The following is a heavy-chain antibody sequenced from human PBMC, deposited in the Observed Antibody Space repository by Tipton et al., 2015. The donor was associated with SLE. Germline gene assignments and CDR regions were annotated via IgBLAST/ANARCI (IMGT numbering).Heavy chain of an antibody. J-gene: IGHJ6*03. V-gene: IGHV4-61*02. Sequence: TLSLTCTVSGGSISSGSYYWNWIRQPAGKGLEWIGRIHTSGSTNYKSSLKSRVTISLDTSKNQFSLELRSVTAADTAVYYCARDPRHQEYISSRFQFYLDVWGKGTTVNVSS. CDR1: GGSISSGSYY. CDR3: ARDPRHQEYISSRFQFYLDV. CDR2: IHTSGST. D-gene: IGHD6-6*01.